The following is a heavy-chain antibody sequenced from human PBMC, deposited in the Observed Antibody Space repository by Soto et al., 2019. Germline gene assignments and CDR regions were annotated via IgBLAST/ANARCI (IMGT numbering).Heavy chain of an antibody. V-gene: IGHV4-39*01. J-gene: IGHJ5*02. CDR2: IFYTGST. D-gene: IGHD3-16*02. CDR1: GDSIRSRDYY. Sequence: SETLSLTCTVSGDSIRSRDYYWGWIRQPPGKGLEWIASIFYTGSTYYNPSLRSRVTISVDTSKNQFSLKLSSVTAADTAVYYCARSFYMGGWFDPWGQGTLVT. CDR3: ARSFYMGGWFDP.